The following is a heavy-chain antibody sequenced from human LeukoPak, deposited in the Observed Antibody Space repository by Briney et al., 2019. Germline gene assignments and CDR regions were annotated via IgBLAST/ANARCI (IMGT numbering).Heavy chain of an antibody. J-gene: IGHJ4*02. CDR3: ARDLGLDGD. D-gene: IGHD2-2*03. CDR2: ISSISTYI. Sequence: GGSLRLSCAASGFTFSSYSMNWVRQAPGKGLEGVSYISSISTYIYYADSVKGRFTISRDNAKNSLYLQTHSLRAEDTAVYYCARDLGLDGDWGQGTLVTVSS. V-gene: IGHV3-21*05. CDR1: GFTFSSYS.